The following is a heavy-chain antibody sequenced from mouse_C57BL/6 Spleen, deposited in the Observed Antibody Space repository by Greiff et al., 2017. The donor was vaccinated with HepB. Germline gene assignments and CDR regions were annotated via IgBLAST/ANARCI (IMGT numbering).Heavy chain of an antibody. CDR3: ARLNSIYFDD. CDR2: IDPSDSYT. CDR1: GYTFTSYW. J-gene: IGHJ2*01. Sequence: QVQLQQPGAELVMPGASVKLSCKASGYTFTSYWMHWVKQRPGQGLEWIGEIDPSDSYTNYNQKFKGKSTLTVDKSSSTAYMQLSSLTSEDSAVYYGARLNSIYFDDWGEGTTLTVSS. V-gene: IGHV1-69*01. D-gene: IGHD2-10*02.